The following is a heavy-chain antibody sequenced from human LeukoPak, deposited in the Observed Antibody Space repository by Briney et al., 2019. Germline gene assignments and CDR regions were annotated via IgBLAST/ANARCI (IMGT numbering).Heavy chain of an antibody. CDR3: AREIGPRQLHLWGSAFDY. CDR2: INPSGGST. D-gene: IGHD5-18*01. CDR1: GYTFTSYY. J-gene: IGHJ4*02. V-gene: IGHV1-46*01. Sequence: ASVKVSCKASGYTFTSYYMHWVRQAPGQGLEWMGIINPSGGSTSYAQKFQGRVTMTRDMSTSTGYMELSSLRSEDTAMYYCAREIGPRQLHLWGSAFDYWGQGTLVTVSS.